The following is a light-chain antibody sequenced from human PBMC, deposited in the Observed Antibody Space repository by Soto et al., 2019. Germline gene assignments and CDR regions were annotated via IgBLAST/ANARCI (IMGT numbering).Light chain of an antibody. CDR3: CSYAGSTTYV. CDR2: EAS. Sequence: QSVLTQPASVSGSPGQSITISCTGTSNDVGSYNLVSWYQQHPGKAPKLMIYEASERPSGVSNRFSGSKSGNTASLTISGLQADDEADYYCCSYAGSTTYVFGSGTKLTVL. CDR1: SNDVGSYNL. J-gene: IGLJ1*01. V-gene: IGLV2-23*01.